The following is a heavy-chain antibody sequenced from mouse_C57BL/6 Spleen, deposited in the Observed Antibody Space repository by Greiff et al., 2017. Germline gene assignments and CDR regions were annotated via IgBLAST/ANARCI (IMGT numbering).Heavy chain of an antibody. CDR3: AIEGYSVAD. CDR1: GYTFTSYW. CDR2: IHPSDSAT. V-gene: IGHV1-74*01. J-gene: IGHJ3*01. Sequence: QVQLQQPGAELVKPGASVKVSCKASGYTFTSYWMHWVKQRHGQGLEWIGRIHPSDSATNYNQKFKGKATLTVEKSSSTAYMQLSSLTSVDSAVYYFAIEGYSVADWGQGTLVTVAA. D-gene: IGHD2-12*01.